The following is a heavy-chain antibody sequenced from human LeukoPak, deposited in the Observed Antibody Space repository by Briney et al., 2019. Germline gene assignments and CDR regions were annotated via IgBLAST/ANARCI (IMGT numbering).Heavy chain of an antibody. D-gene: IGHD3-10*01. CDR2: IYYSGST. V-gene: IGHV4-31*03. CDR1: GDSINGGGYY. Sequence: SETLSLTCTVSGDSINGGGYYWSWIRQHPGKGLEWIGYIYYSGSTYYNPSLKSRVTISVDTSKNQFSLKVNSVTVADTAVYYCARDNYYGPGRFVYWGQGTLVTVSS. CDR3: ARDNYYGPGRFVY. J-gene: IGHJ4*02.